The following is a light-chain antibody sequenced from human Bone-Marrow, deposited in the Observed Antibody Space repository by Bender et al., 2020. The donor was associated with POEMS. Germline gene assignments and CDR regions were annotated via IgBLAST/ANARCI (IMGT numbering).Light chain of an antibody. CDR2: KDS. CDR3: QSYDNSLGGWV. V-gene: IGLV3-27*01. J-gene: IGLJ3*02. CDR1: LLTKKY. Sequence: SYELTQPSSVSVSPGQTARITCSGDLLTKKYVRWLQQKPGQAPVMVIYKDSERPSGVPDRFSGSKSGTSASLAITGLQAEDEGDYYCQSYDNSLGGWVFGGGTKLTVL.